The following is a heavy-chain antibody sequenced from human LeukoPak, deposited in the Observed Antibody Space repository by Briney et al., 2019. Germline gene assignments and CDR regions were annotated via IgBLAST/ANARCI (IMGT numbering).Heavy chain of an antibody. CDR2: IMGSGANT. V-gene: IGHV3-23*01. CDR1: GFTFSTYA. CDR3: VRERPGYGHYPGGVY. Sequence: GGSLRLSCAASGFTFSTYAMSWVRQAPGRGPEWVSGIMGSGANTFYADSVRGRFTISRDNSKNTLFLQMYNLRAEDTAMYYCVRERPGYGHYPGGVYWGQGILVTVSS. J-gene: IGHJ4*02. D-gene: IGHD4-17*01.